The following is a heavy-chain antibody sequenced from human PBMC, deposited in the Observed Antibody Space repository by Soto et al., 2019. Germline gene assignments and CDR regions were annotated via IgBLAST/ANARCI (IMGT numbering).Heavy chain of an antibody. CDR2: ISSSSSTI. Sequence: PGGSLRLSCAASGLTFSSYSMNWVRQAPGKGLEWVSYISSSSSTIYYADSVKGRFTISRDNSKNTLYLQMNSLRAEDTAVYYCAKGEYYDFWSGPFDYWGQGTLVTVSS. J-gene: IGHJ4*02. CDR1: GLTFSSYS. CDR3: AKGEYYDFWSGPFDY. D-gene: IGHD3-3*01. V-gene: IGHV3-48*01.